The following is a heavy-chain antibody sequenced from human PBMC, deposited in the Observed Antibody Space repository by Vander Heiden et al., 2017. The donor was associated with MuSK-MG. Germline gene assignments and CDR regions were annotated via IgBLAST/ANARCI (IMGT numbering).Heavy chain of an antibody. CDR2: ISGSGGAL. CDR1: GLTWTGHG. D-gene: IGHD3-10*01. Sequence: EAQLVESGGSLVQPGGSLGVSCGTSGLTWTGHGMHWVRRGLGRGPEWVSFISGSGGALYDADSVRGRLTVSRDNSKNTVYLQMNTLSPEDTAVYFCARNPGPYDGEIDYWGQGTLVAVS. CDR3: ARNPGPYDGEIDY. V-gene: IGHV3-23*04. J-gene: IGHJ4*02.